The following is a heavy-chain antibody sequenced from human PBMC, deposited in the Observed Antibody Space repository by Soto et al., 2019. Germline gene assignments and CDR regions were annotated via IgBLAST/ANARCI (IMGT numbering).Heavy chain of an antibody. Sequence: ETLSLTCAVSGYSISSGYYWGWIRQPPGKGLEWIGSIYHSGSTYNNPSLKSRVTISVDTSKNQFSLKLSSVTAADTAVYYCARVGGYGMDVWGQGTTVTVSS. CDR1: GYSISSGYY. CDR3: ARVGGYGMDV. D-gene: IGHD3-10*01. J-gene: IGHJ6*02. CDR2: IYHSGST. V-gene: IGHV4-38-2*01.